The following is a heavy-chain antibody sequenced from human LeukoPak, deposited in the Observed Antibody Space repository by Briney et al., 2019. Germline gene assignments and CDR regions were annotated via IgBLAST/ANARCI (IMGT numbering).Heavy chain of an antibody. CDR3: AREEEGLYGDYVVFDY. Sequence: PSETLSLTCAVSGYSISSSNYWAWIRQPPGKGLEWIGHIYYSGGIYYNPSLKSRVTMSVDTSKNQFSLKLSSVTAVDTAVYYCAREEEGLYGDYVVFDYWGQGTLVTVSS. J-gene: IGHJ4*02. CDR2: IYYSGGI. CDR1: GYSISSSNY. D-gene: IGHD4-17*01. V-gene: IGHV4-28*03.